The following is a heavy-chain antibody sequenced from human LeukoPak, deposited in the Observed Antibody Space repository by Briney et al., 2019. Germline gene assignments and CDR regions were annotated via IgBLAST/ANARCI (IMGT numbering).Heavy chain of an antibody. D-gene: IGHD3-22*01. CDR1: DGSISPSDW. CDR3: ARAGYYDDTAYYRSFDY. V-gene: IGHV4-4*02. CDR2: VYYSGNT. J-gene: IGHJ4*02. Sequence: SETLSLTCAVSDGSISPSDWWTWVRQPPGKGLEWIGDVYYSGNTNYNPSLRSRVTISVDKSKNQLSLKLTSVTAADTAVYYCARAGYYDDTAYYRSFDYWGQGILVTVSS.